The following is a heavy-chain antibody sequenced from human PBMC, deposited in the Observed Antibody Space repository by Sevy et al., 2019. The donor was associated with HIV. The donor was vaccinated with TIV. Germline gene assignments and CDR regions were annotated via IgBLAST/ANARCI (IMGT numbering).Heavy chain of an antibody. CDR2: IYHSGST. V-gene: IGHV4-30-2*01. J-gene: IGHJ5*02. D-gene: IGHD1-1*01. CDR3: ARDALTTGWFDP. Sequence: SGTLSLTCAVSGGSISSDNYSWSWMRQPLGKGLEWIGYIYHSGSTHYNLSLKSRVTISVDRSKNQFSLKLSSVTAADTAVYYCARDALTTGWFDPWGQGTLVTVSS. CDR1: GGSISSDNYS.